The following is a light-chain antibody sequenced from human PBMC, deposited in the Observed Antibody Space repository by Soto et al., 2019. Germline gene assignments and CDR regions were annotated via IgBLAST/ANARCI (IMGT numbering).Light chain of an antibody. CDR3: QQYSNWPPWT. Sequence: VLTQSPATLSVSPGERVTLSCRASQSITNNLAWYQQKPGQAPRLLIYDASTRATGIPARFSGSASGTEFTLSISSLQSEDFAVYYCQQYSNWPPWTFGQGTKVDIK. CDR2: DAS. J-gene: IGKJ1*01. V-gene: IGKV3-15*01. CDR1: QSITNN.